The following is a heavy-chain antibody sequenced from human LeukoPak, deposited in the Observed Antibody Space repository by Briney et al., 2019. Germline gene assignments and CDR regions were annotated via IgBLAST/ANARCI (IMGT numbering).Heavy chain of an antibody. J-gene: IGHJ6*03. CDR2: ISSSGSTI. D-gene: IGHD2-21*01. V-gene: IGHV3-11*04. Sequence: GGSLRLSCAASGFTFSDHYMDWVRQAPGKGLEWVSYISSSGSTIYYADSVKGRFTISRDNAKNSLYLQMNSLRAEDTAVYYCARGVYMAYYYYYYMDVWGKGTTVTVSS. CDR3: ARGVYMAYYYYYYMDV. CDR1: GFTFSDHY.